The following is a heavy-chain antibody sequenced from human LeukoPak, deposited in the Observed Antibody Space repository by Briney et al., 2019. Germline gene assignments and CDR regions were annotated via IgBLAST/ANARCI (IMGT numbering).Heavy chain of an antibody. V-gene: IGHV3-23*01. CDR2: ISGSGGST. J-gene: IGHJ4*02. Sequence: PGVSLRLSCAASGFTFSNYAMRWVRQAPGKGLEWGSGISGSGGSTYYADSMKGRFTISRDNSKNTLYLQMNSLRAEDTAVYYCAKSLDYGGNRARLDFWGQGTLVTASS. CDR3: AKSLDYGGNRARLDF. D-gene: IGHD4-23*01. CDR1: GFTFSNYA.